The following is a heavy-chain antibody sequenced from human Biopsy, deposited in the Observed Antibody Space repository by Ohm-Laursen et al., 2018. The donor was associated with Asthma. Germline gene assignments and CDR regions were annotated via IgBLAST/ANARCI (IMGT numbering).Heavy chain of an antibody. J-gene: IGHJ5*02. CDR1: GFSLRTPGVG. Sequence: TQTLTLTCSFSGFSLRTPGVGVGWTRQSPGKALEGLALLFWADYNLFRPSLKRRPTITKDPSKNQVVLTMTKMDPVDSGTYYCALSQDSGFDDHSPSWFDPWGQGTLVTVSS. CDR3: ALSQDSGFDDHSPSWFDP. V-gene: IGHV2-5*02. D-gene: IGHD3-9*01. CDR2: LFWADYN.